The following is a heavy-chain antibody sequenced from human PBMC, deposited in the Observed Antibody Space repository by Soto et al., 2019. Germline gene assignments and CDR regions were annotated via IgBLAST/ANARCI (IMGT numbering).Heavy chain of an antibody. D-gene: IGHD6-13*01. J-gene: IGHJ6*02. Sequence: QVQLVQSGAEVKKTGSSVQFSCKASGGTFSIYGFSWVRQAPGQGPEWIGWLIPILTTPNYAQKFQGRVTIVADESTTTVYMELSSLKFEDTAVYYCSTSVGIAQTCEDGMDVWSQRTSVTVSS. V-gene: IGHV1-69*01. CDR3: STSVGIAQTCEDGMDV. CDR2: LIPILTTP. CDR1: GGTFSIYG.